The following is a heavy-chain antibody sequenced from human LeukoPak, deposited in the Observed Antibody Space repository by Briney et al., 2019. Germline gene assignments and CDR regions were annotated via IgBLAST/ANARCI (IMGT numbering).Heavy chain of an antibody. J-gene: IGHJ4*02. CDR2: ISAGGDT. Sequence: PGGSLRLSCAASGFTFDDYAMHWVRQAPGKGLEWVSTISAGGDTYYADSVKGRFTISRDNSKNTLYLQMNSLRAEDTAVYYCAKARVPGGQWLASYWDQGTLVTVSS. D-gene: IGHD6-19*01. CDR3: AKARVPGGQWLASY. V-gene: IGHV3-23*01. CDR1: GFTFDDYA.